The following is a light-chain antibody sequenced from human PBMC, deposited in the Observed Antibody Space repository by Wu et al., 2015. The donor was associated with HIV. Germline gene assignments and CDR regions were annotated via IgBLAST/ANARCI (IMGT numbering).Light chain of an antibody. CDR3: QQRANWPLT. Sequence: EIVMTQSPDTLSVSAGERAIVSCRASQSVSSNLAWYQQKPGQAPRLLIKDASNRASGIPDRFSGGGSGTDFTLTISSLEPEDFAVYYCQQRANWPLTFGGGTRLEIK. CDR2: DAS. V-gene: IGKV3-11*01. J-gene: IGKJ4*01. CDR1: QSVSSN.